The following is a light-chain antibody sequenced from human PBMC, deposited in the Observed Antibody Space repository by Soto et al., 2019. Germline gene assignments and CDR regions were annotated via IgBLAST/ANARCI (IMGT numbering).Light chain of an antibody. CDR1: SSDVGDYNY. Sequence: QSALTQPASVSGSPGQSITISCTGTSSDVGDYNYVSWYQQHPGKAPKLMIYDVSNRPSGVSNRFSGSKSGNTASLTISGLQAEDEADYYCSSYTSSSSRVVFGGGTKVTDL. CDR2: DVS. CDR3: SSYTSSSSRVV. V-gene: IGLV2-14*01. J-gene: IGLJ2*01.